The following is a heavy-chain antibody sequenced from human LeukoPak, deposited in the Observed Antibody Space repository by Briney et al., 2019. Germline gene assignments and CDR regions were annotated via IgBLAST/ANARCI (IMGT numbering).Heavy chain of an antibody. CDR1: GYTFTTYG. J-gene: IGHJ4*02. Sequence: ASVKVSCKASGYTFTTYGITWVRQSPGQGLEWMGWISPNNGNTNYAQNLQGRVTVTTDTSTNTAYMELRSLRSDDTAVYYCAAGGGGSGYGEYYFDYWGQGTQVAVSS. CDR3: AAGGGGSGYGEYYFDY. CDR2: ISPNNGNT. V-gene: IGHV1-18*01. D-gene: IGHD3-22*01.